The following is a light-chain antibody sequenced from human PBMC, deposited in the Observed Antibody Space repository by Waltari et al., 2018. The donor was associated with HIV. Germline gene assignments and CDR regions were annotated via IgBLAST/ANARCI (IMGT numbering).Light chain of an antibody. CDR3: SSYTSSSLYFV. Sequence: QSALTQPASVSGSPGQSITISCTGTNSHIXGYNYLPWYQHHPGKAPKLIIYEVSNRPSGVSNRFSGSKSGSTASLTISGLQAEDEADYYCSSYTSSSLYFVFGTGTKVTVL. CDR1: NSHIXGYNY. V-gene: IGLV2-14*01. CDR2: EVS. J-gene: IGLJ1*01.